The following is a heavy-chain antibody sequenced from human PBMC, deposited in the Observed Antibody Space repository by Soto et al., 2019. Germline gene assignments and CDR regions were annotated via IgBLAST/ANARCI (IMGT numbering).Heavy chain of an antibody. D-gene: IGHD2-8*01. V-gene: IGHV3-33*01. CDR3: VRGSYCSNRVRSNLAWFGP. CDR2: IWSDGNDR. Sequence: GGSLRLSCTASGFTFSTFALHWVRQAPGKGLEWVAIIWSDGNDRYYADSVKGRFTISSDNSKNTLSLQMNSLRVEDTAVYYCVRGSYCSNRVRSNLAWFGPWGQGTLVTSPQ. CDR1: GFTFSTFA. J-gene: IGHJ5*02.